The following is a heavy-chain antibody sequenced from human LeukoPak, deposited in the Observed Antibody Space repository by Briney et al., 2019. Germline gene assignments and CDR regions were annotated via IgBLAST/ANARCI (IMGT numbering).Heavy chain of an antibody. Sequence: SETLSLTCTVSGGSISSGSYYWSWIRQPAGKGLEWIGRIYTSGSTNYNPSLKSRVTISVDTSKNQFSLKLSSVTAAGTAVYYCARDPYSSGWYDYWGQGTLVTVSS. CDR2: IYTSGST. V-gene: IGHV4-61*02. CDR1: GGSISSGSYY. CDR3: ARDPYSSGWYDY. D-gene: IGHD6-19*01. J-gene: IGHJ4*02.